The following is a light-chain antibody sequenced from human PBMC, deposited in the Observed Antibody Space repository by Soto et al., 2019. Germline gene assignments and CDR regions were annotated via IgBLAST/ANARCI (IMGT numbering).Light chain of an antibody. CDR3: SSYTFSTCLLV. Sequence: QSALTQPASVSGSPGQSITISCTGTSSDVGGYNFVSWYQQHPGKAPRLMIFEVNNRPSGVSDRFSGSKSGHTASLTISGLHAEDDADYSCSSYTFSTCLLVFGGGTNLTVL. CDR1: SSDVGGYNF. V-gene: IGLV2-14*01. J-gene: IGLJ3*02. CDR2: EVN.